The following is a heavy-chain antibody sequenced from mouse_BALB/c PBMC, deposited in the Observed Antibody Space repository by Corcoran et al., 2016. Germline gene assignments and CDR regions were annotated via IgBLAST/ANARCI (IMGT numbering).Heavy chain of an antibody. CDR3: ARSLQVAY. CDR1: GYTFTNYG. J-gene: IGHJ3*01. CDR2: INTYTGEP. Sequence: QIQLVQSGPELKKPGETVKISCKASGYTFTNYGMNWVKQAPGKGLKWMGWINTYTGEPTYADDFKGRFAFSLETSASTANLQFNNLKNEDTATYSCARSLQVAYWGQGTLVTVSA. D-gene: IGHD2-10*01. V-gene: IGHV9-3-1*01.